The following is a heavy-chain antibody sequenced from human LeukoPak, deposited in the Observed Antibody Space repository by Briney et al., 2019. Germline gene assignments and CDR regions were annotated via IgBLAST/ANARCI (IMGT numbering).Heavy chain of an antibody. CDR2: FYYGGST. CDR3: ARQAPLGYCSGDNCYSYFDY. Sequence: PETLSLTCTVSGGSISGSSYYWGWIRQPPGKGLEWIGSFYYGGSTYCNPPLKSRVTISVDTSKNQISLKLSSMTAADTAVYYCARQAPLGYCSGDNCYSYFDYWGQGTLVTVSS. D-gene: IGHD2-15*01. CDR1: GGSISGSSYY. V-gene: IGHV4-39*01. J-gene: IGHJ4*02.